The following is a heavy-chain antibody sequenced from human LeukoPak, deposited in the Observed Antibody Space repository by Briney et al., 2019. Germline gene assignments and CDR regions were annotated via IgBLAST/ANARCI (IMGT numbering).Heavy chain of an antibody. J-gene: IGHJ4*02. CDR3: ARYSTLTSQRVYYFDY. Sequence: ASVKVSCKASGYTFTGYYMHWVRQAPGQGLEWMGWINPNSGGTNYAQKFQGRVTMTRDTSISTAYMELSRLRSDDTAVYYCARYSTLTSQRVYYFDYWGQGTLVTVSS. CDR2: INPNSGGT. V-gene: IGHV1-2*02. CDR1: GYTFTGYY. D-gene: IGHD2-21*01.